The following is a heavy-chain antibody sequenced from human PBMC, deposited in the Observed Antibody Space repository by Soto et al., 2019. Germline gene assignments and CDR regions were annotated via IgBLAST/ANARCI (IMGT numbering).Heavy chain of an antibody. D-gene: IGHD6-19*01. CDR2: INSDGSST. CDR3: ARASEQWLDYYYYRMDV. CDR1: EFTFSSYW. V-gene: IGHV3-74*01. Sequence: GGSLRLSCAASEFTFSSYWMHWVRQAPGKGLVWVSRINSDGSSTSYADSVKGRFTISRDNAKNTLYLQMNSLRAEDTAVYYCARASEQWLDYYYYRMDVWGQGTTVTVSS. J-gene: IGHJ6*02.